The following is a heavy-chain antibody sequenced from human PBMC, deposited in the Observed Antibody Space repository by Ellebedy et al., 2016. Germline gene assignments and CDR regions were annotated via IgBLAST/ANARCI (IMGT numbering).Heavy chain of an antibody. Sequence: GESLKISCAASGFTFSSYAMSWVRQAPGKGLEWVSAICGSGGCTDYPDSVKGRFTISRDNSKNTLYLQMNSLRAEDTAVYYCAKEGKGGHFDYWGQGTLVTVSS. CDR1: GFTFSSYA. D-gene: IGHD3-16*01. CDR2: ICGSGGCT. CDR3: AKEGKGGHFDY. J-gene: IGHJ4*02. V-gene: IGHV3-23*01.